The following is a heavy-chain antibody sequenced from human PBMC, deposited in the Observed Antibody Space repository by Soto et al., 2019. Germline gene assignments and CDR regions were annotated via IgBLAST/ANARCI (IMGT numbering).Heavy chain of an antibody. Sequence: GASVKVSCKASGGTFSSYTISWVRQAPGQGLEWMGRIIPILGIANYAQKFQGRVTITADKSTSTAYMELSSLRSEDTAVYYCARGERIMSAGGNEWYWFDPWGQGTLVTVSS. D-gene: IGHD2-15*01. CDR2: IIPILGIA. J-gene: IGHJ5*02. V-gene: IGHV1-69*02. CDR3: ARGERIMSAGGNEWYWFDP. CDR1: GGTFSSYT.